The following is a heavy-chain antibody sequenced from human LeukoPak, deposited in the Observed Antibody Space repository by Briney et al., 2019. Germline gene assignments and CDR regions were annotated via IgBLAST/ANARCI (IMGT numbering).Heavy chain of an antibody. D-gene: IGHD6-13*01. J-gene: IGHJ6*03. Sequence: PSETLSLTCTVSGGSITSYYWSWIRQPPGKGLAWIGYIYYSGSTNYNPSLKSRVTISVDTSKNQFSLRLTSVTAADTAVYYCASSTQGSSWYYYYYMDVWGKGTTVTISS. CDR2: IYYSGST. CDR3: ASSTQGSSWYYYYYMDV. CDR1: GGSITSYY. V-gene: IGHV4-59*01.